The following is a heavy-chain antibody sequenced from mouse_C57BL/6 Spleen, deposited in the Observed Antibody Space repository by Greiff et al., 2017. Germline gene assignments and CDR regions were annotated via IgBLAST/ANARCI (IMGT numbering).Heavy chain of an antibody. J-gene: IGHJ2*01. CDR3: ARGRLLRSWFDY. CDR1: GYTFTSYW. D-gene: IGHD2-3*01. CDR2: IDPSDSYT. V-gene: IGHV1-69*01. Sequence: QVQLQQPGAELVMPGASVKLSCKASGYTFTSYWMHWVKQRPGQGLEWIGEIDPSDSYTNYNQKFKGKSTLTVDKSSSTAYMQLSSLTSEDSAVYYCARGRLLRSWFDYWGQGTTLTVSS.